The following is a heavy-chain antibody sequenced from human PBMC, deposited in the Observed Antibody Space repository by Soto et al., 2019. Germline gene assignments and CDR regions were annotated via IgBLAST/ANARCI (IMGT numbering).Heavy chain of an antibody. Sequence: ASVKVSCKDSGGTFSSYAISWVRQAPGQGLDCIGGIIPIFGTANYAQKFQGRVTITADESTSTAYMELSSLRSEDTAVYYCARSYCSGTSWYYCCYGMDVWGQGARVTVSS. V-gene: IGHV1-69*13. J-gene: IGHJ6*02. D-gene: IGHD2-2*01. CDR2: IIPIFGTA. CDR1: GGTFSSYA. CDR3: ARSYCSGTSWYYCCYGMDV.